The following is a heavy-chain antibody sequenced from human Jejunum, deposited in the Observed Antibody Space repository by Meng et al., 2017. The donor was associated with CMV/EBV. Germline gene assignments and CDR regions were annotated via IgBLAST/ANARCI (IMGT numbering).Heavy chain of an antibody. D-gene: IGHD3-10*01. CDR3: ARLSSGSYSPFDY. Sequence: CQASGYTFTNYWIAWVRLMPGRGLECMGIIHPVDSETRYSPLFQGQVTISADKSISTTYLQWNSLTASDTAMCICARLSSGSYSPFDYWGQGTLVTVSS. CDR2: IHPVDSET. J-gene: IGHJ4*02. CDR1: GYTFTNYW. V-gene: IGHV5-51*01.